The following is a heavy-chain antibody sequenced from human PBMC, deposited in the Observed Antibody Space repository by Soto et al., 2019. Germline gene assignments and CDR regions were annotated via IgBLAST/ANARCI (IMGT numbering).Heavy chain of an antibody. CDR1: GGTFSSYA. D-gene: IGHD6-13*01. J-gene: IGHJ3*02. Sequence: GASVKVSCKASGGTFSSYAISWVRQAPGQGLEWMGGIIPIFGTANYAQKFQGRVTITADESTSTAYMELSSLRSEDTAVYYCARDSGDSSSWSHSDAFDIWGQGTMVTVSS. V-gene: IGHV1-69*13. CDR3: ARDSGDSSSWSHSDAFDI. CDR2: IIPIFGTA.